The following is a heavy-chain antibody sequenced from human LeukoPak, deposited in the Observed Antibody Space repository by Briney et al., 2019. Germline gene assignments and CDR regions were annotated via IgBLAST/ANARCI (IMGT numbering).Heavy chain of an antibody. CDR2: IVSDGTNT. Sequence: GGSLRLSCVASGFTLSSYWMHWVRQAPGKGLEWVSRIVSDGTNTSYADSVKGRFTISRDNAKNTLFLQMNSLRVEDTAVYFCTTDTAYGGDFWGQGTLVTVSS. V-gene: IGHV3-74*01. J-gene: IGHJ4*02. CDR3: TTDTAYGGDF. CDR1: GFTLSSYW. D-gene: IGHD4/OR15-4a*01.